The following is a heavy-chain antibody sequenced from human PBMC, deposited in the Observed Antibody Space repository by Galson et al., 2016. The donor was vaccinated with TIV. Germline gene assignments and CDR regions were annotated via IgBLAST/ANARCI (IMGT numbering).Heavy chain of an antibody. Sequence: TLSLTCTVSGGSIKSGGYFWSWLRQHPGKALEWLGYIHSSGNTFHNPSLRSPVTISLDTSRDNFSLRLNSVTAADTAVYYCARRSSGFDAFDIWGPGTLVTVSP. J-gene: IGHJ3*02. CDR1: GGSIKSGGYF. CDR2: IHSSGNT. D-gene: IGHD3-22*01. V-gene: IGHV4-31*01. CDR3: ARRSSGFDAFDI.